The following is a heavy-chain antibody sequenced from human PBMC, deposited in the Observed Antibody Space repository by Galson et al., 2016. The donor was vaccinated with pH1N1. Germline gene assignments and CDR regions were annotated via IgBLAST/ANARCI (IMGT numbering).Heavy chain of an antibody. CDR2: IRSKADSYAT. CDR3: TRSRGYGFDY. V-gene: IGHV3-73*01. CDR1: GFTFSGSA. J-gene: IGHJ4*02. D-gene: IGHD5-12*01. Sequence: SLRPSCAASGFTFSGSAMHWVRQASGKGLEWVGRIRSKADSYATAYAASMKGRFTISRDDSKNTTFLQMNSLNTEDTAVYYCTRSRGYGFDYWGQGTLVTVSS.